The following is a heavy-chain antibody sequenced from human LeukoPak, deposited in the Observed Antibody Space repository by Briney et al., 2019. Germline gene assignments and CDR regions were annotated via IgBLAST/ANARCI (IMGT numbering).Heavy chain of an antibody. CDR3: AKDLRWLQALN. J-gene: IGHJ4*02. V-gene: IGHV3-21*01. D-gene: IGHD5-24*01. CDR2: ISSGSAYI. CDR1: GFSFSDYT. Sequence: GGSLRLSCTASGFSFSDYTMNWVRQAPGKGLEWLSSISSGSAYIHYADSVKGRFTISRDNSKNTLYLQMNSPRAEDTAVYYCAKDLRWLQALNWGQGTLVTVSS.